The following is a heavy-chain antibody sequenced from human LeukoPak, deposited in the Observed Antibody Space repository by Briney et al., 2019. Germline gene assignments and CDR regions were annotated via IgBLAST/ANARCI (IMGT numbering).Heavy chain of an antibody. CDR1: GFTLSSYW. D-gene: IGHD3-10*01. CDR2: IYYSGST. CDR3: AIHPLHLWFREYRDY. J-gene: IGHJ4*02. V-gene: IGHV4-59*05. Sequence: GSLRLSCTASGFTLSSYWMIWVRQAPGKGLEWIGSIYYSGSTYYNPSLKSGVTISVDTSKNQFSLKLSSVTAADTAVYYCAIHPLHLWFREYRDYWGQGTLVTVSS.